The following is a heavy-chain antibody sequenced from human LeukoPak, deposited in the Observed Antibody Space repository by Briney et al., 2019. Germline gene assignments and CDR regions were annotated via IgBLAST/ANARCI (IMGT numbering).Heavy chain of an antibody. CDR3: AKYSDYDYFDY. CDR1: GFTFSSYA. V-gene: IGHV3-23*01. Sequence: PGGSLRLSCTASGFTFSSYAMSWVRQAPGKGLEWVSAISDNGGSTYYADSVKGRFTISRDNSKNTLYLQMNSLRAEDTAVYYCAKYSDYDYFDYWGQGTLVTVSS. CDR2: ISDNGGST. J-gene: IGHJ4*02. D-gene: IGHD4-11*01.